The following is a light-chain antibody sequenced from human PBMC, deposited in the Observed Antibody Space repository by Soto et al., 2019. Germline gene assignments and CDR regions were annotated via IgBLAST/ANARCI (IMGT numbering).Light chain of an antibody. CDR2: GAS. V-gene: IGKV3D-15*01. CDR3: QQSYITPPIT. Sequence: EIVMTQSPATLSVSPGERVTLSCRASQSVSSYLAWYQQKVGQAPRLLIYGASNRATGIPDRFSGSGSGTDFTLTIDGLQPEDFAVYYCQQSYITPPITFGQGTRLEI. CDR1: QSVSSY. J-gene: IGKJ5*01.